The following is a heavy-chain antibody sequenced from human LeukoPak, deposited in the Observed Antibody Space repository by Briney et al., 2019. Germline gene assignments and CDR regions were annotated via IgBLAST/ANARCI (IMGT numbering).Heavy chain of an antibody. V-gene: IGHV3-30*02. Sequence: GGSLRLSCAASGFTFSSYGMHWVRQAPGKGLEWVAVIWYDGSNKYYADSVKGRFTISRDNSKNTLYLQMNSLRAEDTAVYYCAKIGSGWDFDYWGQGTLVTVSS. J-gene: IGHJ4*02. CDR1: GFTFSSYG. CDR3: AKIGSGWDFDY. D-gene: IGHD6-19*01. CDR2: IWYDGSNK.